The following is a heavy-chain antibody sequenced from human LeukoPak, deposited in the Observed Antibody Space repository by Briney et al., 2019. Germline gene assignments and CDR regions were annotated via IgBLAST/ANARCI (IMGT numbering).Heavy chain of an antibody. V-gene: IGHV3-30*14. CDR3: VKDVHTAMLRVFDY. CDR1: GFTFSIYA. CDR2: VSYDGGNK. J-gene: IGHJ4*02. D-gene: IGHD5-18*01. Sequence: GGSLRLSCAASGFTFSIYAIHWVRQAPGKGLEWVSVVSYDGGNKYYADSVKGRFTISRDNSKNTLYLQMSSLRAEDTAVYYCVKDVHTAMLRVFDYWGQGALVTVSS.